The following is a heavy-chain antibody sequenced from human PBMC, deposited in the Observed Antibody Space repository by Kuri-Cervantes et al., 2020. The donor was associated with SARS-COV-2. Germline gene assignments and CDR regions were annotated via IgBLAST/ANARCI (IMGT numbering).Heavy chain of an antibody. Sequence: ASVKVSCKASGYTFTSYGISWVRQATGQGLEWMGWMNPNSGNTGYAQKFQGRVTMTRNTSISTAYMELSSLRSEDTAVYYCARGSEDIVATEFDYWGQGTLVTVSS. CDR3: ARGSEDIVATEFDY. J-gene: IGHJ4*02. CDR1: GYTFTSYG. CDR2: MNPNSGNT. V-gene: IGHV1-8*02. D-gene: IGHD5-12*01.